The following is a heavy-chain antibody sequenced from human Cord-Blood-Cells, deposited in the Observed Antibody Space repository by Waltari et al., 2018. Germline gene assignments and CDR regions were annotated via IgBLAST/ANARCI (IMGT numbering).Heavy chain of an antibody. D-gene: IGHD1-26*01. CDR1: GGTLRSYA. Sequence: QVQLVQSGAEVKKPGSSVKVSCKASGGTLRSYANSWVRQAPGQGLEWMGWIIPIFGTANYAQKFQGRVTITADESTSTAYMELSSLRSEDTAVYYCARDLATTDYYYYYGMDVWGQGTTVTVSS. J-gene: IGHJ6*02. CDR3: ARDLATTDYYYYYGMDV. CDR2: IIPIFGTA. V-gene: IGHV1-69*01.